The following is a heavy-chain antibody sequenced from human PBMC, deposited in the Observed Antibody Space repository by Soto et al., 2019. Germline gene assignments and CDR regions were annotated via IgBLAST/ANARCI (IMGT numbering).Heavy chain of an antibody. D-gene: IGHD6-19*01. CDR1: GYSFTSYW. V-gene: IGHV5-51*01. CDR2: TYPGDSDT. CDR3: ARHASSGWPYYYYGMDV. Sequence: GESLKISCKGSGYSFTSYWIGWVRQMPGKGLEWMGITYPGDSDTRYSPSFQGQVTISADKSISTAYLQWSSLKASDTAMYYCARHASSGWPYYYYGMDVWGQGTTVTVSS. J-gene: IGHJ6*02.